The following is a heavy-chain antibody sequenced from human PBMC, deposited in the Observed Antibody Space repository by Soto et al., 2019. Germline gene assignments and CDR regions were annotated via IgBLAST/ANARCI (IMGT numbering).Heavy chain of an antibody. CDR2: ISSSGSTI. CDR1: VFTFSDYY. D-gene: IGHD2-15*01. Sequence: PGGSLSLSCAASVFTFSDYYMSWIRHPPGKGLEWVSYISSSGSTIYYADSVKGRFTISRDNAKNSLYLQMNSLRAEDTAVYYCARASVVVPASDYYFEYWGQGTLGSVSS. V-gene: IGHV3-11*01. J-gene: IGHJ4*02. CDR3: ARASVVVPASDYYFEY.